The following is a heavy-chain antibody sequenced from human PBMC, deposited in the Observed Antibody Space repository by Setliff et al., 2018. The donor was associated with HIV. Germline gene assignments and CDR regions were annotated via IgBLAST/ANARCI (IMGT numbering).Heavy chain of an antibody. D-gene: IGHD5-12*01. CDR2: IYPSDSKT. CDR3: TKQSDATISIEWGDGFDI. CDR1: GYVFANYW. V-gene: IGHV5-51*01. Sequence: GESLKISCKGSGYVFANYWIGWVRQMPGTGLEWMGIIYPSDSKTIYGPSFQGQVTISVDTSTTTAYLQWSSLKASDTAMYYCTKQSDATISIEWGDGFDIWGQGTMVTVSS. J-gene: IGHJ3*02.